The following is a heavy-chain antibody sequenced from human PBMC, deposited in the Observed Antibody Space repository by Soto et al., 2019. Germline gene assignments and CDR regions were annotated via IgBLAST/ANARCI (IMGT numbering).Heavy chain of an antibody. CDR1: GGSVSSGSYY. V-gene: IGHV4-61*01. J-gene: IGHJ4*02. D-gene: IGHD6-13*01. CDR2: IYYSGST. Sequence: SETLSLTCTVSGGSVSSGSYYWSWIRQPPGKGLEWIGYIYYSGSTNYNPSLKSRVTISVDTSKNQFSLKLSSVTAADTAVYYCARVSLQYTLAAPGNDFDYWGQGTLVTVSS. CDR3: ARVSLQYTLAAPGNDFDY.